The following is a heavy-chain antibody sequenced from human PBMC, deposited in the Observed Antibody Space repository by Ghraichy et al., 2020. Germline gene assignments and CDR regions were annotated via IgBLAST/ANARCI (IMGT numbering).Heavy chain of an antibody. D-gene: IGHD1-1*01. Sequence: SETLSLTCTVSGGSISSYYWSWIRQPPGKGLEWIGYIYYSGSTNYNPSLKSRVTISVDTSKNQFSLKLSSVTAADTAVYYCARRQLEFFDYWGQGTLVTVSS. CDR3: ARRQLEFFDY. V-gene: IGHV4-59*08. J-gene: IGHJ4*02. CDR2: IYYSGST. CDR1: GGSISSYY.